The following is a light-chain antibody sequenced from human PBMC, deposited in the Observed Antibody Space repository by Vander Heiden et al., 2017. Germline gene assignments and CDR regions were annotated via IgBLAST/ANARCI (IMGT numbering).Light chain of an antibody. CDR3: QHYDNWPYS. CDR1: QRVDNN. Sequence: EIVMTPSPASLSVPPGGRATLPCRASQRVDNNLGWYVQKPGQAPRLLFYGGDSRATGVPARFSDSGSGTEFALTISSLQPEDLGTYFCQHYDNWPYSFAQGTRLEI. V-gene: IGKV3-15*01. CDR2: GGD. J-gene: IGKJ2*03.